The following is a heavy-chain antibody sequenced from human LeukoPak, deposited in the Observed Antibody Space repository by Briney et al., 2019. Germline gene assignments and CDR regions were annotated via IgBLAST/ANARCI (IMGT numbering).Heavy chain of an antibody. CDR2: IDRKGGST. D-gene: IGHD3-10*01. V-gene: IGHV3-20*04. J-gene: IGHJ4*02. CDR1: GFTFDDYG. Sequence: GGSLRLSCAASGFTFDDYGMSWVRQPPGKGLEWVSGIDRKGGSTSFADSVKGRFTISRDNARNSLFMQMSSLRAEDAAFYYCVRGFRGGPLDCWGQGTLVTVSS. CDR3: VRGFRGGPLDC.